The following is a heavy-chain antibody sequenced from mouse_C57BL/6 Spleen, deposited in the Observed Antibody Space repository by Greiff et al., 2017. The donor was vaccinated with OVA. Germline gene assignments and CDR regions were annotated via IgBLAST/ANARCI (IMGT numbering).Heavy chain of an antibody. CDR3: ARAVVAYYAMDY. CDR2: IYPGDGDT. D-gene: IGHD1-1*01. CDR1: GYAFSSSW. Sequence: QVQLKQSGPELVKPGASVKISCKASGYAFSSSWMNWVKQRPGKGLEWIGRIYPGDGDTNYNGKFKGKATLTADKSSSTAYMQLSSLTSEDSAVYFCARAVVAYYAMDYWGQGTSVTVSS. V-gene: IGHV1-82*01. J-gene: IGHJ4*01.